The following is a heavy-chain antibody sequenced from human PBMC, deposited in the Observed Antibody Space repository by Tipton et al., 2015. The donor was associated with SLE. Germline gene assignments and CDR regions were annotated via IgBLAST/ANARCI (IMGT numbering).Heavy chain of an antibody. CDR1: GGSISSSSYY. D-gene: IGHD5-12*01. CDR2: IYYSGSS. CDR3: AREYSGYDYRTFDH. J-gene: IGHJ4*02. Sequence: TLSLTCTVSGGSISSSSYYWGWIRQPPGKGLEWIGRIYYSGSSYYNPSLKSRVTISVDTSKNQFSLKLSSVTAADTAVYYCAREYSGYDYRTFDHWGQGTLVTVSS. V-gene: IGHV4-39*07.